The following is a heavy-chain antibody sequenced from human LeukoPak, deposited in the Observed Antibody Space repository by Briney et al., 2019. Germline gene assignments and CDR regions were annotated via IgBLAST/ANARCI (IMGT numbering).Heavy chain of an antibody. CDR1: GFTFSSYA. V-gene: IGHV3-23*01. Sequence: PGGSLRLSCAASGFTFSSYAMSWVRQAPGKGLEWVSAISGSGGSTYYADSVKGRFTISRDNSKNTVYLQTNSLRAEDTAVYYCAKELWALYYYDSSGYTPDAFDIWGQGTMVTVSS. J-gene: IGHJ3*02. CDR3: AKELWALYYYDSSGYTPDAFDI. D-gene: IGHD3-22*01. CDR2: ISGSGGST.